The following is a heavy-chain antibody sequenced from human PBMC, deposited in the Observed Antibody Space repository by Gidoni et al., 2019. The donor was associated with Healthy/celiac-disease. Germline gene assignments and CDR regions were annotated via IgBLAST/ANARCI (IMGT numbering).Heavy chain of an antibody. Sequence: EVQLLESGGGLVQPGGSLRLSCAASGFTFSSYAMGWVRQAPGKGLGWVSAISGSGGSTYYADSVKGRFTISRDNSKNTLYLKMNSLRAEDTAVYYCAKVSSGYDPQGHDAFDIWGQGTMVTASS. V-gene: IGHV3-23*01. CDR3: AKVSSGYDPQGHDAFDI. CDR1: GFTFSSYA. CDR2: ISGSGGST. J-gene: IGHJ3*02. D-gene: IGHD5-12*01.